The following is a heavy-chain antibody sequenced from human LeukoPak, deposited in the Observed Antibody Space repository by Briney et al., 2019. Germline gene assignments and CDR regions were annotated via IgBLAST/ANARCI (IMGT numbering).Heavy chain of an antibody. V-gene: IGHV1-69*01. CDR1: GGTFISYA. CDR2: IIPIFGTA. D-gene: IGHD5-12*01. Sequence: ASVTVSFKASGGTFISYAISWVRQAPGQGLEWMGGIIPIFGTANYAQKFQGRVTITADESTSTAYMELRSLRSDDTAVYYCARGPRPWGYNYYYYMDVWGKGTTVTVSS. CDR3: ARGPRPWGYNYYYYMDV. J-gene: IGHJ6*03.